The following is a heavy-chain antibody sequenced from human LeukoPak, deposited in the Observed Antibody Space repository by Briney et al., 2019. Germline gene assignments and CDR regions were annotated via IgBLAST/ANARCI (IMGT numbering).Heavy chain of an antibody. J-gene: IGHJ4*02. CDR3: ARNVVPYGSGSCAIGY. D-gene: IGHD3-10*01. V-gene: IGHV4-59*01. CDR1: GDSISSYY. CDR2: IYYRRRT. Sequence: SETLSLTCTVSGDSISSYYWSWIRQPPGKGLEWIGYIYYRRRTNYTPSLKSRVTISVDTSKNQFSLKLSSVTTADTAVYYCARNVVPYGSGSCAIGYWGQGTLITVSS.